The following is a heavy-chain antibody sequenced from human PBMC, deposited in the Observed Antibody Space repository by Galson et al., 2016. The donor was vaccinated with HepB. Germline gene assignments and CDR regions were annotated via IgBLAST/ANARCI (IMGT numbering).Heavy chain of an antibody. CDR1: GGSVSSNRYY. V-gene: IGHV4-39*01. Sequence: LTCNVSGGSVSSNRYYWGWIRQAPGKGLEWIGSIFYSGSAYYNPSLKGRVTVSLDTSKKQFSLKLSSVTAADTAVYFCATRGYCSTTNGWFFDLWGRGTPVTVSS. CDR2: IFYSGSA. CDR3: ATRGYCSTTNGWFFDL. J-gene: IGHJ2*01. D-gene: IGHD2-2*01.